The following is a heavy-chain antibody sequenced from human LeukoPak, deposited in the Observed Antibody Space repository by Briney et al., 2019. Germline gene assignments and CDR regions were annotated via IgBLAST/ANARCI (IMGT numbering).Heavy chain of an antibody. Sequence: GRSLRLSCAASGFTFDDYAMHWVRQAPGKGLEWVSGISWNSGSIGYADFVKGRFTISRDNAKNSLYLQMNSLRAEDTALYYCASSYYDSSGYQIWGQGTLVTVSS. CDR3: ASSYYDSSGYQI. J-gene: IGHJ4*02. CDR1: GFTFDDYA. CDR2: ISWNSGSI. V-gene: IGHV3-9*01. D-gene: IGHD3-22*01.